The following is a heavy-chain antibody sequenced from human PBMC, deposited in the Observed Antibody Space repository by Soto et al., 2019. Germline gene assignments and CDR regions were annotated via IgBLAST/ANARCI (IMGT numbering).Heavy chain of an antibody. CDR2: IYWDDDK. V-gene: IGHV2-5*02. Sequence: QITLKESGPTLVNPTQTLTLTCTFSGFSLSTSGVGVGWIRQPPGKALEWLALIYWDDDKRYSPSLKSRLTITTDTSKIQVVLTMTNSDPVDTATYYCAHRQGIQLWSGVFDPWGQGTLVTVSS. D-gene: IGHD5-18*01. CDR3: AHRQGIQLWSGVFDP. CDR1: GFSLSTSGVG. J-gene: IGHJ5*02.